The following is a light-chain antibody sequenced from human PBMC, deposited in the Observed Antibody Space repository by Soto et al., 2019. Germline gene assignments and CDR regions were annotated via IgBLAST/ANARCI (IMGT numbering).Light chain of an antibody. CDR2: EAS. Sequence: DIQMTQSPSSLSASVGDSVIITCRASQSISRWLAWFEQEPGRAPKLLITEASNLEGGVPSRFSVSGYGTEFTLTINNVQPDDFATYYCQQYHTSPWTFGQGTKVEI. CDR1: QSISRW. CDR3: QQYHTSPWT. J-gene: IGKJ1*01. V-gene: IGKV1-5*03.